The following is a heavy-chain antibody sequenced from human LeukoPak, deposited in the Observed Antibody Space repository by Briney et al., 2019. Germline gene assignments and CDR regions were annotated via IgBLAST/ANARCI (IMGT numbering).Heavy chain of an antibody. J-gene: IGHJ6*02. Sequence: GGSLRLSCAASGFTFTSYAISWVRQAPGKGLEWVSAISNSGGNTYYADSVKGRFTISRDNSKNTLYLQMKSLRAEDTALYYCAKAKTVGPSAMDVWGQGTTVTVSS. V-gene: IGHV3-23*01. CDR1: GFTFTSYA. CDR2: ISNSGGNT. D-gene: IGHD1-26*01. CDR3: AKAKTVGPSAMDV.